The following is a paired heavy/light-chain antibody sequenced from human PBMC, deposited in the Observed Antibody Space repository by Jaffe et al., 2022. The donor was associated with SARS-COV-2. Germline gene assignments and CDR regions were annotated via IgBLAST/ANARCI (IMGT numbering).Light chain of an antibody. V-gene: IGLV1-51*02. CDR3: AAWDGSLSALV. CDR1: SSNIGISS. J-gene: IGLJ3*02. Sequence: QSVLTQPPSVSAAPGQKVTIFCSGGSSNIGISSVSWYQQFPGTAPRLLISEDYKRPSGTPDRFSGSKSGTSGTLGITGLQTGDEADYYCAAWDGSLSALVFGGGTKLTVL. CDR2: EDY.
Heavy chain of an antibody. Sequence: QLQLQESGPGLVKPSETLSLTCSVSGGSISDNNWYWGWIRQAPGKGLEWIATIKYTGYTYHYPSLKSRVTISVDTSQNQFSLRLSPVTAADTAVYYCARQASGLGSFLDHWGQGIMVTVSS. CDR1: GGSISDNNWY. CDR3: ARQASGLGSFLDH. CDR2: IKYTGYT. D-gene: IGHD3-10*01. J-gene: IGHJ4*02. V-gene: IGHV4-39*01.